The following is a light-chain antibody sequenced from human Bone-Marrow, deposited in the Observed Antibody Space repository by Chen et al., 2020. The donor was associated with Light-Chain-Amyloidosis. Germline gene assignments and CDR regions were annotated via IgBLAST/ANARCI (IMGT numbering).Light chain of an antibody. Sequence: QFAFTQPASLAGSPGPSITISCTGTSSDVGGDNHVSWYQPHPDKAPKLLIYEVTNRPSWVPDRFSGSKSDNTASLTISGLQTEDEADYFCSSYTITNTLVFGSGTRVTGL. CDR2: EVT. CDR3: SSYTITNTLV. V-gene: IGLV2-14*01. J-gene: IGLJ1*01. CDR1: SSDVGGDNH.